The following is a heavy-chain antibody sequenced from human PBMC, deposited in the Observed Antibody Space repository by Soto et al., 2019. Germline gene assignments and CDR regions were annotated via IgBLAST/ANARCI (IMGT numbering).Heavy chain of an antibody. CDR2: IYYSGST. Sequence: SETLSLTCTVSGGSISSSSYYWGWIRQPPGKGLEWIGSIYYSGSTYYNPSLKSRVTISVDTSKNQFSLKLSSVTAADTAVYYCARVRGHDTAMVHSDYWGQGTLVTVSS. CDR1: GGSISSSSYY. CDR3: ARVRGHDTAMVHSDY. V-gene: IGHV4-39*01. J-gene: IGHJ4*02. D-gene: IGHD5-18*01.